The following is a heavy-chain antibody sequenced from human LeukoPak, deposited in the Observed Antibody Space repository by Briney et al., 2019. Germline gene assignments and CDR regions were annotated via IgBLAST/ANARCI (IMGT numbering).Heavy chain of an antibody. Sequence: GSLRLSCAASGFTFSSYAMSWVRQAPGKGLEWIGSIYYSGNTYYNPSLKSRVTISVDTSKNQFSLELNSVTAADTAVYYCARHATVTSFTFAHWGQGTLVTVSS. D-gene: IGHD4-17*01. CDR2: IYYSGNT. J-gene: IGHJ4*02. CDR3: ARHATVTSFTFAH. V-gene: IGHV4-39*01. CDR1: GFTFSSYA.